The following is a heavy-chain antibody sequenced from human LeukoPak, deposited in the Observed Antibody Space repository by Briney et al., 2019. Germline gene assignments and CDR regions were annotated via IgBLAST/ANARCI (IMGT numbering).Heavy chain of an antibody. CDR3: ARYCSGGCYSGVDY. V-gene: IGHV3-30*03. J-gene: IGHJ4*02. CDR1: GFTFSSYG. Sequence: PGGSLRLSCAASGFTFSSYGMHWVRQAPGKGLEWVAVISYDGSNKYYADSVKGRFTISRDNSKNTLYLQMDSLRAEDTAVYYCARYCSGGCYSGVDYWGQGTLVTVPS. CDR2: ISYDGSNK. D-gene: IGHD2-15*01.